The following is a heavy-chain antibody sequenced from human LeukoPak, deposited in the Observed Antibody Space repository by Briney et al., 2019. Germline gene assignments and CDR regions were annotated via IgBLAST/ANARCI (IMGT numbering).Heavy chain of an antibody. CDR1: GYSISSGYY. J-gene: IGHJ6*03. V-gene: IGHV4-38-2*02. CDR3: ASLSPYYYMDV. Sequence: SETLSLTCTVSGYSISSGYYWGWIRQPPGKGLEWIGSIYHSGSTYYNPSLKSRVTISVDTSKNQFSLKLSSVTAADTAVYYCASLSPYYYMDVWGKGTTVTISS. CDR2: IYHSGST.